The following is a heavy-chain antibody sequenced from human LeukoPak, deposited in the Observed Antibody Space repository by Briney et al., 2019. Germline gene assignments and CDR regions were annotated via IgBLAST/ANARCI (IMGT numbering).Heavy chain of an antibody. CDR2: IYYHENT. CDR1: GGSISSSSDY. Sequence: SXTLSXXCTVSGGSISSSSDYWGWLRQAPGKGLEWIGSIYYHENTYYNSSLKSRVTISVDTSKNQFSLKLKSVTAADTAVELCARRAYSAAYWKHFDYWGQGTLVTVSS. J-gene: IGHJ4*02. V-gene: IGHV4-39*01. CDR3: ARRAYSAAYWKHFDY. D-gene: IGHD1-1*01.